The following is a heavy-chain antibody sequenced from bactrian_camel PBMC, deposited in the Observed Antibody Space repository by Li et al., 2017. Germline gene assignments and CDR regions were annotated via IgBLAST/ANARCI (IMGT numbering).Heavy chain of an antibody. CDR2: INSGGGST. V-gene: IGHV3S1*01. CDR1: GFTFSSTW. Sequence: HVQLVESGGGLVQPGGSLRLSCAASGFTFSSTWMYWVRQAPGKGLEWVSTINSGGGSTYYSNSVKGRFAAARDDEKNTVYLQLNSLKTEDTATYYCAFLTYTDYAGHWGQGTQVTVS. D-gene: IGHD4*01. J-gene: IGHJ4*01. CDR3: AFLTYTDYAGH.